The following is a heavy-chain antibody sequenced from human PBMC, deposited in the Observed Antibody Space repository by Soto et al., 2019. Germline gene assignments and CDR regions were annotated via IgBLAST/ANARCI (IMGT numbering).Heavy chain of an antibody. J-gene: IGHJ4*02. D-gene: IGHD1-1*01. CDR2: ISGSGGST. CDR3: AKGATGTWLDYYFDY. CDR1: GLTISPYA. Sequence: EVQVLESGGGLVQPEGSLRLSCEVSGLTISPYAMSWVRQAPGKGLEWVSAISGSGGSTYYADSVKGRFTISRDNSKNTLYLQMNSLRAEDTAVYYCAKGATGTWLDYYFDYWGQGTLVSVSS. V-gene: IGHV3-23*01.